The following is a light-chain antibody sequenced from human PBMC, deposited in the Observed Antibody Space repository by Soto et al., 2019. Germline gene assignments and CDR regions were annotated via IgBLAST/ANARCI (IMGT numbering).Light chain of an antibody. Sequence: DIQMTQSPSTLSASVGDRVTITCRASQSIDSWLAWYQKKPGKAPKRLIYKTSSLESGVSSRFSGSGFGTEFTLTISSLQPDDFATYYCQKYKSPPWTFGQGTKVEIK. J-gene: IGKJ1*01. V-gene: IGKV1-5*03. CDR2: KTS. CDR3: QKYKSPPWT. CDR1: QSIDSW.